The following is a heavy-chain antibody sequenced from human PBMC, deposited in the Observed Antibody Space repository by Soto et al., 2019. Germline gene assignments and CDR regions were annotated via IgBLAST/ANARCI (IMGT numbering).Heavy chain of an antibody. V-gene: IGHV3-49*03. Sequence: PGGSLRLSCTASGFTFGDYAMSWFRQAPGKGLEWVGFIRSKAYGGTTEYAASVKGRFTISRDDSKSIAYLQMNSLKTEDTAVYYCTRVMVRGVIYFPPYWYFDLWGRGTLVTVSS. CDR2: IRSKAYGGTT. CDR1: GFTFGDYA. D-gene: IGHD3-10*01. CDR3: TRVMVRGVIYFPPYWYFDL. J-gene: IGHJ2*01.